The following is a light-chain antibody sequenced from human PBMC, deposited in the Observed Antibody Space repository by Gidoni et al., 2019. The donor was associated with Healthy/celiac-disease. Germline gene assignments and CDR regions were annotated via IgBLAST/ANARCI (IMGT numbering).Light chain of an antibody. J-gene: IGKJ2*01. CDR2: DAS. V-gene: IGKV3-11*01. Sequence: IVLTQSPATLSLSPGERATLSCRASQSVISYLAWYQQKPGPAPGLLIYDASNRATGIPARFSGSGSGTDFTLTISSLEPEDFAVYYCQQRSNWPPMYTFGQGTKLEIK. CDR1: QSVISY. CDR3: QQRSNWPPMYT.